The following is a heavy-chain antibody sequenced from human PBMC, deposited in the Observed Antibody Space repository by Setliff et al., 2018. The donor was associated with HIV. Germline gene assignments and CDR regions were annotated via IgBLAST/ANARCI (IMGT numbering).Heavy chain of an antibody. D-gene: IGHD5-18*01. CDR2: IYYSGST. CDR3: ARTGIQLWSYYYFDY. J-gene: IGHJ4*02. V-gene: IGHV4-59*01. Sequence: SETLSLTCTVSGGSISSYYWGWIRQPPGKGLEWIGYIYYSGSTNYNPSLKSRVTISVDTSKNQFSLKLSSVTAADTAVYYCARTGIQLWSYYYFDYWGQGTLVTVSS. CDR1: GGSISSYY.